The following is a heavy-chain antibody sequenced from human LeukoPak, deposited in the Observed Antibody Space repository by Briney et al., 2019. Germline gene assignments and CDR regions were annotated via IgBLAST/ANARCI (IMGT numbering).Heavy chain of an antibody. CDR2: INPSGGST. CDR3: AREMATIVKDYYYYGMDV. CDR1: GYTFTSYY. V-gene: IGHV1-46*01. Sequence: GSVKVSCKASGYTFTSYYMHWVRQAPGQGLEWMGIINPSGGSTSYAQKFQGRVTMTRDTSTSTVYMELSSLRSEDTAVYYCAREMATIVKDYYYYGMDVWGQGTTVTVSS. J-gene: IGHJ6*02. D-gene: IGHD5-24*01.